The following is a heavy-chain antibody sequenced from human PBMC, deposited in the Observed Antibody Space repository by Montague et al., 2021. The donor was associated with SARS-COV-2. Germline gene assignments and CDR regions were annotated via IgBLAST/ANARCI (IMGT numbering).Heavy chain of an antibody. D-gene: IGHD3-22*01. J-gene: IGHJ3*01. CDR3: ARLKRYFDSSGSPSAFDF. Sequence: SETLSLTCTVSGGSITNNIYYWACLRQPPGQGLVWVGSLNYPANXYYXLTLKGPVSIAVVTSKNHFTLKLGSVTAAETAVYYCARLKRYFDSSGSPSAFDFWGQGTKVTVSS. CDR1: GGSITNNIYY. V-gene: IGHV4-39*02. CDR2: LNYPANX.